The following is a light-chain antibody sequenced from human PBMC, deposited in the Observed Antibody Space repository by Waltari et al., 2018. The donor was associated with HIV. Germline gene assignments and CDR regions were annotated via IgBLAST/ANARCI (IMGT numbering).Light chain of an antibody. CDR3: AAWDDSLNGHVL. CDR2: KNN. Sequence: QSVLTQPPSASGTPGQRVTFPCSGSGSTIGSNPVDWYQKLPGTAPRLLIYKNNQRPSGVPARFSGSKSGTSASLAISGLQSEDEADYYCAAWDDSLNGHVLFGGGTKLTVL. V-gene: IGLV1-44*01. J-gene: IGLJ2*01. CDR1: GSTIGSNP.